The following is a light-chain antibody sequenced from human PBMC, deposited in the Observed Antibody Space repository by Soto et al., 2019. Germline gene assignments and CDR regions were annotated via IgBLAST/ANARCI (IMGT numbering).Light chain of an antibody. CDR2: KAY. V-gene: IGKV1-5*03. CDR1: QTTSSW. J-gene: IGKJ2*01. CDR3: QQYNSS. Sequence: DIQMTQSPSTLSGSVGDSVTITCRASQTTSSWLAWYKQKPGKAPKLLIYKAYSLESGVPSRFSGSGSGTEFTLPISRLQPADFATYYCQQYNSSFGQGTKVDIK.